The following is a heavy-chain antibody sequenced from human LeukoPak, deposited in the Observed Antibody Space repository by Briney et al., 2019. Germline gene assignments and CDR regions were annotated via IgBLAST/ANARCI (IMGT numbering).Heavy chain of an antibody. J-gene: IGHJ6*02. CDR1: GFTFSSYS. Sequence: PGGSLRLSCAASGFTFSSYSMNWVRQAPGKGLEWVSSISSSSSYIYYADSVKGRFTISRDNAKNSLYLQMNSLRAEDTAVYYCARVVIMGPYYYHYGMDVWGQGTTVTVSS. CDR3: ARVVIMGPYYYHYGMDV. V-gene: IGHV3-21*04. CDR2: ISSSSSYI. D-gene: IGHD3-3*01.